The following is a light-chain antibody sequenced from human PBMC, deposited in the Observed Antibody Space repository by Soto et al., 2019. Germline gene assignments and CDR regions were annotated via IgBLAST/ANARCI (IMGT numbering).Light chain of an antibody. CDR2: DVS. Sequence: QSVLTQPAFVSGSPGQSITISCTGTSSDVGGYNYVSWYQQHPGKATKLMIYDVSNRPSGVSNRFSGSKSGNTASLTISGLQAEDEADYYCSSYTSSSVVYGGGTKLTVL. CDR1: SSDVGGYNY. V-gene: IGLV2-14*01. CDR3: SSYTSSSVV. J-gene: IGLJ2*01.